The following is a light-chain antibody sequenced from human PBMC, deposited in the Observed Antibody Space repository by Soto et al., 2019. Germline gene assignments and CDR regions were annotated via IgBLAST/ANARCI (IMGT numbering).Light chain of an antibody. V-gene: IGKV3-11*01. CDR3: HQRQSWPRT. CDR1: QYINTR. Sequence: EIALTQFPATLYSFPGDRVTLSCRASQYINTRLAWYQHRPGQAPILLIYQTSIRAAGIPARFSGSGTGTDFTLTISNVQTEDFAVYDGHQRQSWPRTFSQGTKVDIK. CDR2: QTS. J-gene: IGKJ1*01.